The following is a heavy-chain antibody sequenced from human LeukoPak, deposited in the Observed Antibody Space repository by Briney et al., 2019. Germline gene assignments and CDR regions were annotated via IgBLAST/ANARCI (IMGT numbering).Heavy chain of an antibody. CDR1: GGSISSGGYY. V-gene: IGHV4-31*03. CDR3: ARASRITIFGVVSYYFDY. J-gene: IGHJ4*02. D-gene: IGHD3-3*01. Sequence: PSQTLSLTCTVSGGSISSGGYYWSWIRQHPGKGLEWIGYTYYSGSTYYNPSLKSRLTISVDTSKNQFSLKLSSVAAADTAVYYCARASRITIFGVVSYYFDYWGQGTLVTVSS. CDR2: TYYSGST.